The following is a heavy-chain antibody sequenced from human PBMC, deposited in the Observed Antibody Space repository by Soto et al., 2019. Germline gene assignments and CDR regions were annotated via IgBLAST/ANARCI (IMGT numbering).Heavy chain of an antibody. CDR2: IDPSDSYT. D-gene: IGHD1-1*01. Sequence: LGESLKISCKGSGYRFTNSWITWVRQMPGKGLERMGRIDPSDSYTNYSPSFQGHVTISVDKSISTAYLQWSSLKASDTAIYYCARLGYGYYFDYWGQGTLVTVSS. J-gene: IGHJ4*02. CDR1: GYRFTNSW. V-gene: IGHV5-10-1*01. CDR3: ARLGYGYYFDY.